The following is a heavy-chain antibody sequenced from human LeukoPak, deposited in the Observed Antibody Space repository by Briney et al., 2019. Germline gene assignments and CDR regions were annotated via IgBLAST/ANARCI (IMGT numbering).Heavy chain of an antibody. Sequence: PGGSLRLSCAASGLTFSNYAMSWVRLAPGKGLEWVSLIGGSGVNTFYADSVKGRFTISRDNSKNTLYLQMNSLRAEDTAVYYCAKGMSGSSPYNWFDPWGRGTLVTVSS. J-gene: IGHJ5*02. CDR3: AKGMSGSSPYNWFDP. V-gene: IGHV3-23*01. CDR1: GLTFSNYA. D-gene: IGHD1-26*01. CDR2: IGGSGVNT.